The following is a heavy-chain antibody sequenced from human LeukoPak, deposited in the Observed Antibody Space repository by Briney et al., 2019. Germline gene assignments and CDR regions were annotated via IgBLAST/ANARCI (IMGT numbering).Heavy chain of an antibody. J-gene: IGHJ6*03. CDR2: TYYSGST. V-gene: IGHV4-61*01. CDR3: ARAASGYSYGLRRYYYYMDV. Sequence: SETLSLTCTVSGYSISSGYYWGWIRQPPGKGLEWIGYTYYSGSTNYNPSLKSRVTISVDTSKNQFSLKLSSVTAADTAVYYCARAASGYSYGLRRYYYYMDVWGKGTTVTISS. CDR1: GYSISSGYY. D-gene: IGHD5-18*01.